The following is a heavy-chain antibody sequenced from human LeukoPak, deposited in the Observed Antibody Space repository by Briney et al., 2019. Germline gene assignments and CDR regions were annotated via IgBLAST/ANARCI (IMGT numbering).Heavy chain of an antibody. V-gene: IGHV3-30*04. CDR3: ARPYYGDIVVVPAAMHY. CDR2: ISYDGSNK. J-gene: IGHJ4*02. Sequence: GGSLRLSCAASGFTFSRYAIHWVRQAPGKGLEWVAVISYDGSNKYYADSVKGRFTISRDNSKDTLYLQMNSLRAEDTAVYYCARPYYGDIVVVPAAMHYWGQGTLVTVSS. D-gene: IGHD2-2*01. CDR1: GFTFSRYA.